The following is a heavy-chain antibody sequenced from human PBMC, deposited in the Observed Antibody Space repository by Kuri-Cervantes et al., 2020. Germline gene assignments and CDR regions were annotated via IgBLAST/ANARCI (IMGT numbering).Heavy chain of an antibody. CDR2: IYYSGST. J-gene: IGHJ4*02. Sequence: GSLRLSCTVSGGSISSYYWSWIRQPPGKGLEWIGYIYYSGSTNYNPSLKSRVTISVDTSKNQFSLKLSSVTAADTAVYYCTTDSRITIFGVVAFYFDYWGQGTLVTVSS. D-gene: IGHD3-3*01. CDR1: GGSISSYY. V-gene: IGHV4-59*12. CDR3: TTDSRITIFGVVAFYFDY.